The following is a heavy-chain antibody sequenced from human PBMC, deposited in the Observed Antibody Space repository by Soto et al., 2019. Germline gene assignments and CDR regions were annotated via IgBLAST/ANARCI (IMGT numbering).Heavy chain of an antibody. Sequence: GGALRLYCAASVFTFSSYAMSWVREAPGKGLEWVSSISGSGGGTYYADSVKGRFTFSRDNSKNTLYLQMNSLRAEDTAVYYCAKFGMATTKRSPPYYIDYWGQGALVTVSS. D-gene: IGHD1-1*01. CDR3: AKFGMATTKRSPPYYIDY. CDR1: VFTFSSYA. CDR2: ISGSGGGT. V-gene: IGHV3-23*01. J-gene: IGHJ4*02.